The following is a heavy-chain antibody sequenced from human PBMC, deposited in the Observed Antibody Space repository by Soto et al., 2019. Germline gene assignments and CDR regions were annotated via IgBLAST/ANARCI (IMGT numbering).Heavy chain of an antibody. Sequence: QPGGSLRLSCAASGFTFSSYGMHWVRQAPGKGLEWVAVIWYDGSNKYYADSVKGRFTISRDNSKNTLYLQMNSLRAEDTAVYYCARDQSIYDFWSGYYSWYFDLWGRGTLVTVSS. J-gene: IGHJ2*01. V-gene: IGHV3-33*01. D-gene: IGHD3-3*01. CDR3: ARDQSIYDFWSGYYSWYFDL. CDR2: IWYDGSNK. CDR1: GFTFSSYG.